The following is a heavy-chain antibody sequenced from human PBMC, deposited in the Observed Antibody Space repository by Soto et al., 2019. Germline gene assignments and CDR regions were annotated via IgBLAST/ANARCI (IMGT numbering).Heavy chain of an antibody. J-gene: IGHJ4*02. D-gene: IGHD3-16*01. CDR1: GGSFSTYT. CDR2: ITPILGTP. CDR3: ARGGNKAGHPPDY. Sequence: QVQLVQSGAEVKKPGSSVKVSCKASGGSFSTYTFGWVRQAPGQGLEWMGRITPILGTPIYAQKFQGRVTLTADKSTSTVYMELSGLRSEDTAVYFCARGGNKAGHPPDYWGQGTLVTVSS. V-gene: IGHV1-69*08.